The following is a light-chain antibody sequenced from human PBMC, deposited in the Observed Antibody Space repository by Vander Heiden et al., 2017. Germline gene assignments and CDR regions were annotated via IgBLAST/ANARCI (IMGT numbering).Light chain of an antibody. CDR1: QSVLYSSNNKNY. V-gene: IGKV4-1*01. J-gene: IGKJ3*01. CDR3: QQDDSTPHN. Sequence: DIVMTQSPDSLAVSLGERATINCKSSQSVLYSSNNKNYLAWYQQKPGQPPKLLIYWASTRESGVPDRFSGSGSGTDFTLTISSLQAEDVAVYYCQQDDSTPHNFGHGTKVDIK. CDR2: WAS.